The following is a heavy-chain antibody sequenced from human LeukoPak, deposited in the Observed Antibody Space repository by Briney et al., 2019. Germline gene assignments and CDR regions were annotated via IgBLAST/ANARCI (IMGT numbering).Heavy chain of an antibody. CDR3: ARLGYSYGYFDY. V-gene: IGHV3-33*08. D-gene: IGHD5-18*01. Sequence: GGSLRLSCAASGFTVSSNEMSWVRQAPGKGLEWVAVIWYDGSNKYYADSVKGRFTISRDNSKNTLYLQMNSLRAEDTAVYYCARLGYSYGYFDYWGQGTLVTVSS. CDR1: GFTVSSNE. CDR2: IWYDGSNK. J-gene: IGHJ4*02.